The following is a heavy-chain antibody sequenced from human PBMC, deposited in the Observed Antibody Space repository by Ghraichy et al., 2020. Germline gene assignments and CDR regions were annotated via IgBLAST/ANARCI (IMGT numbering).Heavy chain of an antibody. D-gene: IGHD3-9*01. CDR2: IYYSGST. J-gene: IGHJ5*02. CDR1: GGSISSYY. V-gene: IGHV4-59*01. Sequence: SETLSLTCTVSGGSISSYYWSWIRQPPGKGLEWIGYIYYSGSTNYNPSLKSRVTISVDTSKNQFSLKLSSVTAADTAVYYCARDSYDILTGYPINWFDPWGQGTLVTVSS. CDR3: ARDSYDILTGYPINWFDP.